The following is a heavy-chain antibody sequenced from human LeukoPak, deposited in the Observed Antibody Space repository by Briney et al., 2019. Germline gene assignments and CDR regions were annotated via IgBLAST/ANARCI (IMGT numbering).Heavy chain of an antibody. Sequence: SVKVSFKASGGTFNSYAISWVRQAPGQGLGGMGRIIPIFGIANYAQKFQGRVTITADKSTNTAYMELSSMRSEDTAVYYCASSRRPGSTAQYYYYYYGMDVWGQGTTVTVSS. CDR2: IIPIFGIA. D-gene: IGHD6-13*01. CDR3: ASSRRPGSTAQYYYYYYGMDV. V-gene: IGHV1-69*10. J-gene: IGHJ6*02. CDR1: GGTFNSYA.